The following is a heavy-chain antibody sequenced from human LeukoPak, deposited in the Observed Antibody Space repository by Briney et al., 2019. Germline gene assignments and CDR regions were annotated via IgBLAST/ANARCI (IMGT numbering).Heavy chain of an antibody. D-gene: IGHD1-26*01. J-gene: IGHJ4*02. CDR1: GGSISSYY. CDR2: IYYSGST. V-gene: IGHV4-59*01. Sequence: SETLSLTCTVSGGSISSYYWSWIRQPPGKGLEWIGYIYYSGSTNYNPSLKSRVTISVDTSKNQFSLKLSSVTAADTAVYYCARAGRGGAKSPDYWGQGTLVTVSS. CDR3: ARAGRGGAKSPDY.